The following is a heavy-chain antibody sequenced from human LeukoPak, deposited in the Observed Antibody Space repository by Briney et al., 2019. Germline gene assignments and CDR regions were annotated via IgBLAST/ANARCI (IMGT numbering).Heavy chain of an antibody. CDR2: IYHSGST. J-gene: IGHJ6*03. D-gene: IGHD6-19*01. CDR3: ARAVAGVASPPYYYYYYYMDV. CDR1: GYSISSGYY. V-gene: IGHV4-38-2*01. Sequence: SETLSLTCAVSGYSISSGYYWGWIRQPPGKGLEWIGSIYHSGSTYYNPSLKSRVTISVDTSKNQFSLKLSSVTAADTAVYYCARAVAGVASPPYYYYYYYMDVWGKGTTVTVSS.